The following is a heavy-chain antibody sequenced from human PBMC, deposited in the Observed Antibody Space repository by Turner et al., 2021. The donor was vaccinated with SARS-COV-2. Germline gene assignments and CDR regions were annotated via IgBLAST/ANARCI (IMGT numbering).Heavy chain of an antibody. CDR1: GGTFSSYA. CDR2: IIPILGIA. D-gene: IGHD1-26*01. J-gene: IGHJ6*02. CDR3: ARVYSGSYYGGYYYYGMDV. V-gene: IGHV1-69*04. Sequence: VKVSCKASGGTFSSYAISWVRQAPGQGLEWMGRIIPILGIANYAQKFQGRVTITADKSTNTAYMELSSLRSEDTAVYYCARVYSGSYYGGYYYYGMDVWGQGTTVTVSS.